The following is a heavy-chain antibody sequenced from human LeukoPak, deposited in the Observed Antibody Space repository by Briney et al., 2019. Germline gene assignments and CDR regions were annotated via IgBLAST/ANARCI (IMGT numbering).Heavy chain of an antibody. CDR3: ARARGVSTGYRPIDY. D-gene: IGHD3-22*01. J-gene: IGHJ4*02. Sequence: GGSLRLSCAASGFTFGTSGMHWVRQAPGKGLEWVAVIWYDGSNKHYAESVKGRFSISRDNSKSTLYLQMNSLRAEDTAVYYCARARGVSTGYRPIDYWGQETLVTVSS. V-gene: IGHV3-33*01. CDR2: IWYDGSNK. CDR1: GFTFGTSG.